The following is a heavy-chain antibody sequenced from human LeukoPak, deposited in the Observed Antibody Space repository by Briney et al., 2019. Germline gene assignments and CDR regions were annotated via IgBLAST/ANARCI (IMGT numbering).Heavy chain of an antibody. CDR3: ARVWGGTAYCSTTSCYIFDY. D-gene: IGHD2-2*02. V-gene: IGHV1-2*02. CDR1: GYTLTGYY. Sequence: ASVKVSCKASGYTLTGYYMHWLRQAPGQGLEWMGWINPNSGDTSRAQKFQGRVTMTRDTSINTAYMELSSLRSDDTAVYYCARVWGGTAYCSTTSCYIFDYWGQGTLVTVPS. J-gene: IGHJ4*02. CDR2: INPNSGDT.